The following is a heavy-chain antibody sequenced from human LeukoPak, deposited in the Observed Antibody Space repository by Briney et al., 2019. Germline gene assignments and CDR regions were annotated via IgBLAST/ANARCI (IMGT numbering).Heavy chain of an antibody. J-gene: IGHJ4*02. CDR3: ARERWLQRVVDY. Sequence: PSETLSLTCTVSGGSISSYYWSWIRQPPGKGLEWIGYIYYSGSTNYNPSLKSRVTISVDTSKNQFSLKLSSVTAADTAVYYCARERWLQRVVDYWGQGTLVTVSS. CDR2: IYYSGST. D-gene: IGHD5-24*01. V-gene: IGHV4-59*08. CDR1: GGSISSYY.